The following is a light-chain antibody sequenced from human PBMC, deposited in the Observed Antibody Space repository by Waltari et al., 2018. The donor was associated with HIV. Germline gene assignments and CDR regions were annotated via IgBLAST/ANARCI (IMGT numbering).Light chain of an antibody. CDR3: QQLNSYAIT. CDR1: QGISSY. J-gene: IGKJ5*01. Sequence: DIQLTQSPSFLSASVGDTVIITCRASQGISSYLAWYQQKPGKAPKLLIYAASTLQSGVPSRFSGSGSGTEFTLTISSLQPEDFATYYCQQLNSYAITFGQGTRLEIK. CDR2: AAS. V-gene: IGKV1-9*01.